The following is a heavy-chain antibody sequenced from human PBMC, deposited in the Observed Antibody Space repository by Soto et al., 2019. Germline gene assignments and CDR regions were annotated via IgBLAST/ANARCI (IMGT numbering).Heavy chain of an antibody. CDR2: ISAYNGNT. Sequence: QVQLVQSGAEVKKPGASVKVSCKASGYTFTSYGISWVRQAPGQGLEWMGWISAYNGNTNYAQKLQGRVTMTTDTSPTTSYMALSCPRSDDTAVYYCAREERHSLNWGQGTLVTVSS. CDR1: GYTFTSYG. J-gene: IGHJ4*02. V-gene: IGHV1-18*01. D-gene: IGHD1-1*01. CDR3: AREERHSLN.